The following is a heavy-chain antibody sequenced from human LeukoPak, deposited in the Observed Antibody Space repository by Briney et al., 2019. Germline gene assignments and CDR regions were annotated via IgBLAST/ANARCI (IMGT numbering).Heavy chain of an antibody. CDR1: GGSISGYY. D-gene: IGHD5-18*01. J-gene: IGHJ4*02. CDR3: ARRGYSYGHYDY. Sequence: PSETLSLTCTVSGGSISGYYWGWIRQPPGKGLECIGNIYYSGSTYYNPSLKSRVTISVDTSKNQFSLKLNSVTAADTAVYYCARRGYSYGHYDYWGQGTLVTVSS. V-gene: IGHV4-39*01. CDR2: IYYSGST.